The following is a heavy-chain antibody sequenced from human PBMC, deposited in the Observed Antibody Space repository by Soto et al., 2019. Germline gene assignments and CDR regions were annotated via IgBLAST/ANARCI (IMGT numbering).Heavy chain of an antibody. V-gene: IGHV4-31*11. J-gene: IGHJ4*02. CDR3: ARDWPCSGGSCYYFDY. CDR2: IYYSGST. CDR1: GGSISSGGYS. D-gene: IGHD2-15*01. Sequence: PSETLSLTCAVSGGSISSGGYSWSWIRQPPGKGLEWIGYIYYSGSTYYNPSLKSRVTISVDTSKNQFSLKLSSVTAADTAVYYCARDWPCSGGSCYYFDYWGQGTLLTVSS.